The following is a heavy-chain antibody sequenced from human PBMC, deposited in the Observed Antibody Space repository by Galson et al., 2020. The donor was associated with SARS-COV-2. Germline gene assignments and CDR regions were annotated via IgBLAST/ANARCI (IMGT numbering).Heavy chain of an antibody. D-gene: IGHD3-10*01. Sequence: ASETLSLTCAVSGYSISSDYYWGWIRQPPGKGLEWIGSFYHSGSTYYNPSLKSRVTISVDTSKNQFSLHLTSVTATDTAMYYCARGKFYGSGSYWFDPWGQGTPVTVSS. CDR1: GYSISSDYY. V-gene: IGHV4-38-2*01. CDR2: FYHSGST. J-gene: IGHJ5*02. CDR3: ARGKFYGSGSYWFDP.